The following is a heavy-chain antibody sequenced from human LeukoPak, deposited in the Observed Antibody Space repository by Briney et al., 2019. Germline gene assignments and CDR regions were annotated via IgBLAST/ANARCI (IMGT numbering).Heavy chain of an antibody. CDR3: ARVVYDAFDI. D-gene: IGHD2-21*01. Sequence: SETLSLTCTVSGGSINSYYWSWIRQPAGKGLEWIGRIYTSGSTNYNPSLKSRVTMSVDTSNNHFSLKLNSVTTADTAVYYCARVVYDAFDIWGQGTMVTASS. J-gene: IGHJ3*02. CDR2: IYTSGST. CDR1: GGSINSYY. V-gene: IGHV4-4*07.